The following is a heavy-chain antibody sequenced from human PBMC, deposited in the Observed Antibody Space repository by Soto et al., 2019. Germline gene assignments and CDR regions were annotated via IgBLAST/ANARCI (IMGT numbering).Heavy chain of an antibody. CDR2: ISAYNGNT. D-gene: IGHD2-15*01. J-gene: IGHJ5*02. V-gene: IGHV1-18*01. CDR1: GYTFTSYG. CDR3: ARDSCSGGSCVSNWFDP. Sequence: QVQLVQSGAEVKKPGASVKVSCKASGYTFTSYGISWVRQAPGQGLEWMGWISAYNGNTNYAQKLQGRVTMTTDTSXSXXYMELRSLRSDDTAVYYCARDSCSGGSCVSNWFDPWGQGTLVTVSS.